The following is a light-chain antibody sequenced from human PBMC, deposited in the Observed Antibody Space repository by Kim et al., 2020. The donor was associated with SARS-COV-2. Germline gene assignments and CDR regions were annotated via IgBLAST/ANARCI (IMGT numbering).Light chain of an antibody. V-gene: IGKV1-39*01. J-gene: IGKJ4*01. CDR1: DTVVTY. Sequence: IQVTQSPSSLSASVGDRVTITCRTSDTVVTYLNWYQQKPGNAPRLLIYAASKLQTGVPSRFSGSGYGTHFTLTISNLQPDDFATYYCQQTYRLSSFGAGTKVEIK. CDR3: QQTYRLSS. CDR2: AAS.